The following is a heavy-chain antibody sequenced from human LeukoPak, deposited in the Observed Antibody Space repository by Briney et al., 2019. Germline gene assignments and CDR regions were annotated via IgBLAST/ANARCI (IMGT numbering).Heavy chain of an antibody. D-gene: IGHD3-22*01. CDR3: ARDFRGSSGYYLKRLSYGMDV. J-gene: IGHJ6*02. V-gene: IGHV3-53*01. CDR1: GFTFSSYA. CDR2: IYSGGST. Sequence: PGGSLRLSCAASGFTFSSYAMSWVRQAPGKGLEWVSVIYSGGSTYYADSVKGRLTISRDNSKNTLYLQMNSLRAEDTAVYYCARDFRGSSGYYLKRLSYGMDVWGQGTTVTVSS.